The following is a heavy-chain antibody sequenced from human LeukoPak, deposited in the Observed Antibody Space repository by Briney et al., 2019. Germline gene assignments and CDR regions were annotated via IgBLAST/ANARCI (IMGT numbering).Heavy chain of an antibody. CDR2: IIPIFGTA. J-gene: IGHJ6*03. CDR1: GGTFSSYA. V-gene: IGHV1-69*01. D-gene: IGHD2-2*01. CDR3: ASQSHHCSSTSCYMDV. Sequence: SVKVSCKAAGGTFSSYAISWVRQAPGQGLEWMGGIIPIFGTANYAQKFQGRVTITADESTSTAYMELSSLRSEDTAVYYCASQSHHCSSTSCYMDVWGKGTTVTVSS.